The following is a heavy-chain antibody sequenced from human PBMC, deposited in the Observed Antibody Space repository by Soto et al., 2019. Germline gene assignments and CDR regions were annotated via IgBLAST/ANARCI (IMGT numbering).Heavy chain of an antibody. CDR1: GYKFGSAW. CDR2: IKPGTSDI. D-gene: IGHD3-3*02. J-gene: IGHJ4*02. V-gene: IGHV5-51*01. Sequence: GESLKISCKGVGYKFGSAWIGWVRQMPGKGMEWMGIIKPGTSDIRYSPSCRGHVTISADEAVSTAYLQWSSLKASDTAMYYCARQLSHICDSWGQGTLVTVSS. CDR3: ARQLSHICDS.